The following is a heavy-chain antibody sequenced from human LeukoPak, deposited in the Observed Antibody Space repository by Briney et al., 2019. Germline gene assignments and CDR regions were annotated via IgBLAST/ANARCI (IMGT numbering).Heavy chain of an antibody. CDR1: GFTFSSYW. V-gene: IGHV3-7*01. CDR2: IKQDGSEN. CDR3: ARRNSIQPQYYYYYMDV. D-gene: IGHD5-18*01. J-gene: IGHJ6*03. Sequence: GGSLRLSCAASGFTFSSYWMSWVRQAPGKGLEWVANIKQDGSENYYVDSVKGRFTISRDNAKNSLYLQMNSLRAEDTAVYYCARRNSIQPQYYYYYMDVWGKGTTVTVSS.